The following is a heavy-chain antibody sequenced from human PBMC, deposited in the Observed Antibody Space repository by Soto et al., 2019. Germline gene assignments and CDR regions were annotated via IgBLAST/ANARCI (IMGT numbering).Heavy chain of an antibody. V-gene: IGHV3-15*01. CDR1: GFTFSNAW. D-gene: IGHD3-3*01. J-gene: IGHJ4*02. Sequence: PGGSLRLSCEASGFTFSNAWMSWVRQAPGKGLEWVGRIKTKKDGGTIDYAAPVKGRFTISRNDSNNTVYLQMNNLKAEDTAVYYCTTSGYYDFWSGYYGADYWGQGTLVTVSS. CDR3: TTSGYYDFWSGYYGADY. CDR2: IKTKKDGGTI.